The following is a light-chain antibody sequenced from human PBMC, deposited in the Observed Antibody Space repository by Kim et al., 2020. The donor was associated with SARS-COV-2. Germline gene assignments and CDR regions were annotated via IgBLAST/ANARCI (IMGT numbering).Light chain of an antibody. J-gene: IGKJ2*03. V-gene: IGKV3D-15*01. Sequence: VAQGERTTFSCGAGGSVRRNVAWYQQKAGQAPRRLIYGGATRATGIPTKFSGSGCGTEITLTISSLQSDESAVEYCQQYSNWPPYSFGQGTKLEI. CDR1: GSVRRN. CDR2: GGA. CDR3: QQYSNWPPYS.